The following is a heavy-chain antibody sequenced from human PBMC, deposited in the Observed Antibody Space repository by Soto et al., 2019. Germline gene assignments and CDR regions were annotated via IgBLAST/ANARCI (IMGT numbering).Heavy chain of an antibody. CDR1: GFTFSSYA. Sequence: GGSLRLSCAASGFTFSSYAMSWVRQAPGKGLEWVSAISGSGGSAYYADSVKGRFTISRDNSKNTLYLQMNSLRAEDTAVYYCAKMERGIVVVLDYWGKGTLVTVSS. CDR3: AKMERGIVVVLDY. J-gene: IGHJ4*02. V-gene: IGHV3-23*01. D-gene: IGHD3-22*01. CDR2: ISGSGGSA.